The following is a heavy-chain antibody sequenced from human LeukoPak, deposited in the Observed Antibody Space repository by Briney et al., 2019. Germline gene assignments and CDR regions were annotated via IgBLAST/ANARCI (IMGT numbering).Heavy chain of an antibody. CDR2: MNPNSGNT. Sequence: ASVKVSCKASGDTFTSYDINWVRQATGQGLEWMGWMNPNSGNTGYAQKFQGRVTMTRNTSISTAYMELSSLRSEDTAVYYCARGPYSSSWYELMRFSRETYYMDVWGKGTTVTISS. V-gene: IGHV1-8*01. CDR1: GDTFTSYD. J-gene: IGHJ6*03. CDR3: ARGPYSSSWYELMRFSRETYYMDV. D-gene: IGHD6-13*01.